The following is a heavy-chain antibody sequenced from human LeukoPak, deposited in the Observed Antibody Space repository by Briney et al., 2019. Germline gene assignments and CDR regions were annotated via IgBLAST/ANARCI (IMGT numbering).Heavy chain of an antibody. J-gene: IGHJ4*02. CDR1: GLTFSHYW. V-gene: IGHV3-15*01. Sequence: GGSLRLSCVVSGLTFSHYWMSWVRQAPGKGLEWVGRVKSKTDGGTTEYAAPVKGRFTISRDDSKNTLHLEMNSLKTEDTGVYYCATGARGRDWGQGTLVTVSS. CDR3: ATGARGRD. CDR2: VKSKTDGGTT. D-gene: IGHD3-10*01.